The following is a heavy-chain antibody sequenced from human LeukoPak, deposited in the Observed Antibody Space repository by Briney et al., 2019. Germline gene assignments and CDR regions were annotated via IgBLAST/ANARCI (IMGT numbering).Heavy chain of an antibody. CDR2: INPSGGST. CDR1: GYTFTSYY. V-gene: IGHV1-46*01. CDR3: ARGPAWSGYSVGYYFDY. D-gene: IGHD3-3*01. Sequence: GASVKVSCKASGYTFTSYYMHWVRQAPGQGLEWMGIINPSGGSTSYAQKFQGRVTMTRDMSTSTVYMELSSLRSEDTAVYYCARGPAWSGYSVGYYFDYWGQGTLVTVSS. J-gene: IGHJ4*02.